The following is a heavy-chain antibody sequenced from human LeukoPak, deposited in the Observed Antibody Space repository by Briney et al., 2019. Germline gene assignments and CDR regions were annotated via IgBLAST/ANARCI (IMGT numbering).Heavy chain of an antibody. CDR3: AKGRSSSVLLNWFDP. J-gene: IGHJ5*02. V-gene: IGHV3-23*01. Sequence: GGSLRLSCAASGFTFSSYAMSWVRQAPGKGLEWVSAISGSGGSTYYADSVKGRFTISRDNSKNTLYLQMNSLRAEDTAVYYCAKGRSSSVLLNWFDPWGQGTLVTVSS. D-gene: IGHD6-6*01. CDR1: GFTFSSYA. CDR2: ISGSGGST.